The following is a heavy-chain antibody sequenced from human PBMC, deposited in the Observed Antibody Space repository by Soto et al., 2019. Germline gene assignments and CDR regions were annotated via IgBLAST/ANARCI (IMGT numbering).Heavy chain of an antibody. Sequence: GGSLRLSCAASGFTFSSYSMNWVRQAPGKGLEWVSYISSSSSTIYYADSVKGRFTISRDNAKNSLYLQMNSLRDEDTAAYYCARGMYYYDSSGWAYWGQGTLVTVSS. CDR1: GFTFSSYS. J-gene: IGHJ4*02. CDR2: ISSSSSTI. CDR3: ARGMYYYDSSGWAY. D-gene: IGHD3-22*01. V-gene: IGHV3-48*02.